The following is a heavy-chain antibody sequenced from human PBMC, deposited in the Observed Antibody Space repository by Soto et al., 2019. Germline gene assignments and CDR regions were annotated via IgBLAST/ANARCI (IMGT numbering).Heavy chain of an antibody. J-gene: IGHJ4*02. Sequence: SETLSLTCTVSGDSISVSGDSSNNHYWSWVRQPPGKGLEWIGSIYYSGSTNYNPSLKSRVTISVDTSKNQFSLNLMSVTAADTAVYYCAHMITFGRILSALDDFWGQGILVTVSS. CDR1: GDSISVSGDSSNNHY. CDR3: AHMITFGRILSALDDF. D-gene: IGHD3-16*01. CDR2: IYYSGST. V-gene: IGHV4-61*05.